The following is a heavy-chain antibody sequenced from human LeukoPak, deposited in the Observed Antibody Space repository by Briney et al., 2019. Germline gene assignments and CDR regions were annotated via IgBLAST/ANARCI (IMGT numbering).Heavy chain of an antibody. J-gene: IGHJ4*02. V-gene: IGHV3-49*04. D-gene: IGHD1-26*01. CDR1: GFTFGDYA. Sequence: GGSLRLSCTASGFTFGDYAMSWVRQAPGKGLEWVGFIRSKAYGGTTEYAASVKGRFTISRDDSKSIAYLQMNSLKTEDTAVYYCTRGATIFDYWGQGTLVTVSS. CDR3: TRGATIFDY. CDR2: IRSKAYGGTT.